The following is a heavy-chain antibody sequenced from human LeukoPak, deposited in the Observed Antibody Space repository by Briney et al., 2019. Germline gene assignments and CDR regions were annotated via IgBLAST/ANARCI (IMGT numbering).Heavy chain of an antibody. D-gene: IGHD3-22*01. V-gene: IGHV3-53*01. CDR3: ASYSSGYPNAFDI. J-gene: IGHJ3*02. CDR2: IYSGGST. CDR1: GFTVSSNY. Sequence: GGSLRLSCAASGFTVSSNYMSWVRQAPGKGLEWVSVIYSGGSTYYADSVKGRFTISRDNSKNTLYLQMNSLRAEDTAVYYCASYSSGYPNAFDIWGQGTMVTVSS.